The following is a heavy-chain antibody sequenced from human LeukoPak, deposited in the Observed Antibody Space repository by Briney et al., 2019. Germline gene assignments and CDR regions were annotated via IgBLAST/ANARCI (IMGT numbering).Heavy chain of an antibody. CDR1: GGSFRGYF. CDR3: GRGLKTYYYDSSHFDS. V-gene: IGHV4-34*01. Sequence: SETLFLTCAVYGGSFRGYFWSWIRQPPGKGLEWIGEINHSGSTNYNPSLKSRITISVDTSKNQFSLNLRSVTAADTAVYYCGRGLKTYYYDSSHFDSWGQGSLVTVSS. CDR2: INHSGST. J-gene: IGHJ4*02. D-gene: IGHD3-22*01.